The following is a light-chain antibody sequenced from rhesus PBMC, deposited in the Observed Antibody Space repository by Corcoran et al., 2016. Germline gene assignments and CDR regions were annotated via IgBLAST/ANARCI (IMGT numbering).Light chain of an antibody. CDR3: QQYNSAPFT. J-gene: IGKJ3*01. Sequence: DIPMNQSPSSLSSSVGDRVTIPFRASQGICSYLAWYQQKPRKAPKPLIYYASNLESRVPSRFSGSGSGTEFTLTISSLQPEDFATYYCQQYNSAPFTFGPGTKLDIK. V-gene: IGKV1-37*01. CDR1: QGICSY. CDR2: YAS.